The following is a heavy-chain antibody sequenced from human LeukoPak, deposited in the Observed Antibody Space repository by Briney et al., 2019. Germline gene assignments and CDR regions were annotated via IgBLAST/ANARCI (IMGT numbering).Heavy chain of an antibody. D-gene: IGHD3-10*01. J-gene: IGHJ4*02. CDR3: SRLAAFGSA. Sequence: GGSLKLSCAASGFTFSGSAIHWVRQASGKGLEWIGRIRGKADDYASVYAASVEGRFTISRDDSRNAAYLHMNSLKIEDTAVCYCSRLAAFGSAWGQGTLVTVSS. CDR1: GFTFSGSA. V-gene: IGHV3-73*01. CDR2: IRGKADDYAS.